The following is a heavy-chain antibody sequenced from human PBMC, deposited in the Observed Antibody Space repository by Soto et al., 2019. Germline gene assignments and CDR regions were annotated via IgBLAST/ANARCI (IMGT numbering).Heavy chain of an antibody. CDR1: GGTFSSYA. CDR2: IIPIFGTA. D-gene: IGHD6-19*01. CDR3: VRGLAYSRCWDHYYYYYGMDV. V-gene: IGHV1-69*06. J-gene: IGHJ6*02. Sequence: QVQLVQSGAEVKKPGSSVKVSCKASGGTFSSYAISWVRQAPGQGLEWMGGIIPIFGTANYAQKFQGRVTITADKSTSTAYMELSSLRSEDTAVYYCVRGLAYSRCWDHYYYYYGMDVWGQGTTVTVSS.